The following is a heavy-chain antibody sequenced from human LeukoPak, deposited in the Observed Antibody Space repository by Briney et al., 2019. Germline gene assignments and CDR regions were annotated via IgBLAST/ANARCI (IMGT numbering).Heavy chain of an antibody. CDR3: ARRVYNSGWYIDY. CDR2: INSDGSST. CDR1: GFTFSSYW. D-gene: IGHD6-19*01. V-gene: IGHV3-74*01. J-gene: IGHJ4*02. Sequence: GGSLRLSCAASGFTFSSYWIHWVRQAPGKGLVWVSGINSDGSSTNYADSVKGRFTISRDNAKNSLYLQMNSLRAEDTAVYYCARRVYNSGWYIDYWGQGTLVTVSS.